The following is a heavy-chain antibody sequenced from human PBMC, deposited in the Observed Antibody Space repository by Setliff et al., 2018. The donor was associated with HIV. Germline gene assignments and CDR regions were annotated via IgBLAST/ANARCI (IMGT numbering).Heavy chain of an antibody. CDR3: ARERPYCSGGSCYGLNYFDC. D-gene: IGHD2-15*01. CDR2: ISTYSDET. V-gene: IGHV1-18*01. Sequence: ASVKVSCKPSGYTFTTYGLSWVRQAPGQGLEWMGWISTYSDETSSSQNLQGRLTMTTDTSTGTAYMELRSLRSDDTAMYYCARERPYCSGGSCYGLNYFDCWGQGTLVTVSS. J-gene: IGHJ4*02. CDR1: GYTFTTYG.